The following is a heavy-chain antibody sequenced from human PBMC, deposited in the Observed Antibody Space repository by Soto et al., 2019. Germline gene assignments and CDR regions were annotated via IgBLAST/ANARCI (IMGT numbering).Heavy chain of an antibody. CDR1: GFTFSSYA. J-gene: IGHJ4*02. D-gene: IGHD3-3*01. CDR3: AKLGHDFWSGYYYSYSDY. CDR2: ISGSGGST. Sequence: GGSLILSCAASGFTFSSYAMSWVRQAPGKGLEWVSAISGSGGSTYYADSVKGRFTISRDNSKNTLYLQMNSLRAEDTAVYYCAKLGHDFWSGYYYSYSDYWGQGTLVTVSS. V-gene: IGHV3-23*01.